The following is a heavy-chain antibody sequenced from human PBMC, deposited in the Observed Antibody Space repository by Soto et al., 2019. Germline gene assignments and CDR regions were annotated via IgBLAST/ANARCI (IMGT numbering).Heavy chain of an antibody. CDR3: ARIHSIDSWFDP. J-gene: IGHJ5*02. V-gene: IGHV2-70*01. Sequence: WIRQPPGKALEWLALIDWDDDKYYSTSLKTRLTISKDTSKNLVVLTMTNMDPVDTATYYCARIHSIDSWFDPWGQGTLVTVSS. D-gene: IGHD2-15*01. CDR2: IDWDDDK.